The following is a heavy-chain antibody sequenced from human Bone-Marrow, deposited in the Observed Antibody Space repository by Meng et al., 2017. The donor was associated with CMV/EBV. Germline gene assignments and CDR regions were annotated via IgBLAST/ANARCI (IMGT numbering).Heavy chain of an antibody. J-gene: IGHJ4*02. CDR2: IYHSGST. V-gene: IGHV4-4*02. Sequence: SLACAVCVVSISSSNWWSWVRQPPGKGLEWIGEIYHSGSTNYNPSLKSRVTISVDKSKNQFSLNLSSVTAADTAVYYCARRYSGSYWGWGQGTLVTVSS. D-gene: IGHD1-26*01. CDR1: VVSISSSNW. CDR3: ARRYSGSYWG.